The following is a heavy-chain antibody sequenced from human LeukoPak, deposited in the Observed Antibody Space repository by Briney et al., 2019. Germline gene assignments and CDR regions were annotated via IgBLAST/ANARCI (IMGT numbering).Heavy chain of an antibody. J-gene: IGHJ4*02. CDR2: IAHQGSNK. D-gene: IGHD2-8*02. CDR1: VFTFSRNA. Sequence: PGGSLRLSCPASVFTFSRNAIHWVRQGPGKGLEWVSYIAHQGSNKYYADSVKGRFTISRDSSKRTLYLQMNSLRADDTAVYYCAKDGSWSCTDWGQGTLVTVSS. V-gene: IGHV3-30*02. CDR3: AKDGSWSCTD.